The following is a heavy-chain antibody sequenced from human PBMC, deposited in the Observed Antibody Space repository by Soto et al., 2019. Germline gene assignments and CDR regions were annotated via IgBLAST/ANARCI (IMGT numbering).Heavy chain of an antibody. CDR1: GFTFSSYW. D-gene: IGHD3-16*02. CDR2: IKQDGSEK. Sequence: EVQLVESGGGLVQPGGSLRLSCAASGFTFSSYWMSWVRQAPGKGLEWVANIKQDGSEKYYVDSVKGRFTISRDNAKNSLYLQMNSLRAEDTAVYYCARDSGWGSYRYNSKDFDYWGQGTLVTVSS. V-gene: IGHV3-7*01. J-gene: IGHJ4*02. CDR3: ARDSGWGSYRYNSKDFDY.